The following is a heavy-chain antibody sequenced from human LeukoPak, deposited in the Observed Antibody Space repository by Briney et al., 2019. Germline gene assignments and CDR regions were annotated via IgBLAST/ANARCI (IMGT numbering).Heavy chain of an antibody. Sequence: ASVKVSCKVSGYTLTELSMHWVRQAPGKGLEWMGGLDPEDGETIYAQKFQGRVTMTEDTSTDTAYMELSSLRSEDTAVYYCATFYDSSGLYFDYWGQGTLVTVSS. V-gene: IGHV1-24*01. CDR3: ATFYDSSGLYFDY. J-gene: IGHJ4*02. D-gene: IGHD3-22*01. CDR2: LDPEDGET. CDR1: GYTLTELS.